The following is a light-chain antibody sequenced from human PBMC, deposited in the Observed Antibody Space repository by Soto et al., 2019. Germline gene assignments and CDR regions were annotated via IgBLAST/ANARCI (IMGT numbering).Light chain of an antibody. CDR2: DVS. J-gene: IGLJ2*01. V-gene: IGLV2-14*01. CDR3: SSYTSSSTIGV. Sequence: QSALTQPASVSGSPGQSITISCTGTSSDVGGYNYVSWYQQHPGKAPKLMIYDVSNRPSGVSNRFSGYKSGNTASLTISGLQAEDEADYYSSSYTSSSTIGVFGGGTKLTVL. CDR1: SSDVGGYNY.